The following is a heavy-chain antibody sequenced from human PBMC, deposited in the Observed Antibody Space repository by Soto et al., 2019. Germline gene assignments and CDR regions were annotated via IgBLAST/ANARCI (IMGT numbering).Heavy chain of an antibody. D-gene: IGHD2-8*01. CDR3: AKDFLMVYAITGAFDI. CDR2: ISWNSGSI. J-gene: IGHJ3*02. CDR1: GFTFDDYA. Sequence: GGSLRLSCAASGFTFDDYAMHWVRQAPGKGLEWVSGISWNSGSIGYADSVKGRFTISRDNAKNSLYLQMNSLRAEDTALYYCAKDFLMVYAITGAFDIWGQGTMVTVSS. V-gene: IGHV3-9*01.